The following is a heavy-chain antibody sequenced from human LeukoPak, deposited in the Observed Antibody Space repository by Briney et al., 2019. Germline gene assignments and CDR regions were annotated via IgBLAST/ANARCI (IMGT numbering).Heavy chain of an antibody. V-gene: IGHV5-51*01. CDR3: ARGSGSYHTAYMN. CDR2: IYPGDSDT. J-gene: IGHJ4*02. D-gene: IGHD1-26*01. CDR1: GYSFTSNW. Sequence: PGESLKISCKGSGYSFTSNWIGWVRQMPGKGLEWMGIIYPGDSDTRYSPSFQGQVTISADKSISTAYLQWSSLEASDTAMYYCARGSGSYHTAYMNWGQGTLVTVSS.